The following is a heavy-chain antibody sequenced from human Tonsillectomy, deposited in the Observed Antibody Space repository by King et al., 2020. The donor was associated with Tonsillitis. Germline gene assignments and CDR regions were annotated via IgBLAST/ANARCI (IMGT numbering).Heavy chain of an antibody. CDR2: IYYNGST. Sequence: VQLQESGPGLVKPSETLSLTCTVSGGSISSYYWSWIRQPPGKGLEWIGCIYYNGSTNYNPSLKSRVTISVDTSKNQFSLKLISVTAADTAVYFCARDRSGFYYGSGSPAHWFDPWGQGTLVTVPS. D-gene: IGHD3-10*01. V-gene: IGHV4-59*01. CDR1: GGSISSYY. J-gene: IGHJ5*02. CDR3: ARDRSGFYYGSGSPAHWFDP.